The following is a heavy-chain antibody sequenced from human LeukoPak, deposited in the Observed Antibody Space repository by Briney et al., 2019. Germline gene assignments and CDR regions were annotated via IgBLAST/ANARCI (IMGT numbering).Heavy chain of an antibody. J-gene: IGHJ4*02. V-gene: IGHV3-74*01. Sequence: QAGGSLRLSCAASGFTFSSYWMHWVRQAPGKGLVWVSRINSDGSSTSYADSVKGRFTISRDNAKNTLYLQMNSPRAEDTAVYYCARDGGSYLDFDYWGQGTLVTVSS. CDR2: INSDGSST. D-gene: IGHD1-26*01. CDR1: GFTFSSYW. CDR3: ARDGGSYLDFDY.